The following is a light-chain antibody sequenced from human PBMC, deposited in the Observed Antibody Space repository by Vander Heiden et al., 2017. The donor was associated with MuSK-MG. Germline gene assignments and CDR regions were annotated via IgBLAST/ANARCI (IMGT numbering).Light chain of an antibody. J-gene: IGKJ2*01. CDR3: QQDDSFPRT. Sequence: DIVMTQSPDSLAVSLGERATINCKSSQSVLYSSTNNNYLAWYQQKPGQPPNSLIYWASTREAGVPDRFSGSGSGTDFTLTISSLQAEDVAVYYCQQDDSFPRTFGQGTKMEI. CDR1: QSVLYSSTNNNY. CDR2: WAS. V-gene: IGKV4-1*01.